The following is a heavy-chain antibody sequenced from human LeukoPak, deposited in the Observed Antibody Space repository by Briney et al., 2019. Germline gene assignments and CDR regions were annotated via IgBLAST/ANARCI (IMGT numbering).Heavy chain of an antibody. V-gene: IGHV4-39*01. J-gene: IGHJ5*02. Sequence: SETLSLTCTVSGGSITITNYYWGWIRQPPGKGLEWVGNIYHDGSTYYNPSLKSRVTISVDTSKNQFSLKLSSVTAADTAVYYCPRHEGGQSPYNWFDPWGQGTLVTVSS. CDR3: PRHEGGQSPYNWFDP. CDR1: GGSITITNYY. D-gene: IGHD6-25*01. CDR2: IYHDGST.